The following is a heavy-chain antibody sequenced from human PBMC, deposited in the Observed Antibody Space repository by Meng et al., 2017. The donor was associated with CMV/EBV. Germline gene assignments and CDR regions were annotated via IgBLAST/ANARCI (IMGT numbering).Heavy chain of an antibody. Sequence: ASVKVSCKASGYTFTSYGISWVRQAPGQGLEWMGWINPNSGGTNYAQKFQGRVTMTRNTSISTAYMELSSLRSEDTAVYYCARDIRYPGTDDAFDIWGQGTMVTVSS. CDR3: ARDIRYPGTDDAFDI. J-gene: IGHJ3*02. CDR1: GYTFTSYG. V-gene: IGHV1-8*02. D-gene: IGHD3-9*01. CDR2: INPNSGGT.